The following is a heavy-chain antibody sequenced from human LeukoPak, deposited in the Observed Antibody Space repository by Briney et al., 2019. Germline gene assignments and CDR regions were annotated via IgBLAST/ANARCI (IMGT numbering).Heavy chain of an antibody. CDR1: GFTFSSYG. CDR2: IRYDGSNK. V-gene: IGHV3-30*02. D-gene: IGHD3-3*01. Sequence: GGSLRLSCAASGFTFSSYGMHWVRQAPGKGLEWVAFIRYDGSNKYYADSVNGRFTISRDNSKNTLYLQMNSLRAEDTAVYYCAKQEDFWSGYLGSGAFDIWGQGTMVNVSS. J-gene: IGHJ3*02. CDR3: AKQEDFWSGYLGSGAFDI.